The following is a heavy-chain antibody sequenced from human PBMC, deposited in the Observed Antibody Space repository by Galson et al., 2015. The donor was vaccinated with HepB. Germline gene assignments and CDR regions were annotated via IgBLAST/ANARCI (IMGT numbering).Heavy chain of an antibody. CDR2: IVVGSGNT. J-gene: IGHJ6*02. CDR3: AAGVVPAARFGGPTDYYYGMDV. CDR1: GFTFTSSA. Sequence: SVKVSCKASGFTFTSSAVQWVRQARGQRLEWIGWIVVGSGNTNYAQKFQERVTITRDMSTSTAYMELSSLRSEDTAVYYCAAGVVPAARFGGPTDYYYGMDVWGQGTTVPVSS. V-gene: IGHV1-58*01. D-gene: IGHD2-2*01.